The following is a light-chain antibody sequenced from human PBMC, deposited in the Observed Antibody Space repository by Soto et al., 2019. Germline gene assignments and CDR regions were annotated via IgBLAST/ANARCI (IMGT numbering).Light chain of an antibody. Sequence: QSVLTQPPSASGSPGQSVTISCTGTSTDIGGHNYVAWYQQHPGKVPKLLLYEVHRRPSGVPDRFSGSKSGNTASLTVSGLQAEDEADYYCSSYAGSALFGGGTKVTVL. CDR2: EVH. CDR3: SSYAGSAL. J-gene: IGLJ3*02. V-gene: IGLV2-8*01. CDR1: STDIGGHNY.